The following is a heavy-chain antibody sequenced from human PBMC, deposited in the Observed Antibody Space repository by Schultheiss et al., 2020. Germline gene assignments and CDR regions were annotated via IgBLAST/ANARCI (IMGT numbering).Heavy chain of an antibody. J-gene: IGHJ3*01. CDR3: AHSGGYDFWSGYSP. D-gene: IGHD3-3*01. V-gene: IGHV2-5*01. CDR2: IYWNDDK. CDR1: GFSLSTSGVG. Sequence: SGPTLVKPTQTLTLTCTFSGFSLSTSGVGVGWIRQPPGKALEWLALIYWNDDKRYSPSLKSRLTITKDTSKNQVVLTMTNMDPVDTATYYCAHSGGYDFWSGYSPWGPGTMVTVAS.